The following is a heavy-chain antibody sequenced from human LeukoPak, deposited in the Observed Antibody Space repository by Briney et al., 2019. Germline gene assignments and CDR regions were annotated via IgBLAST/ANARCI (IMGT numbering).Heavy chain of an antibody. CDR1: GFTFSSYG. D-gene: IGHD6-13*01. CDR3: ARALPGIAAAGTFDY. V-gene: IGHV3-33*01. J-gene: IGHJ4*02. Sequence: GRSLRLSCAASGFTFSSYGMHWVRQAPGKGLEWVAVIWYDGSNKYYADSVKGRFPISRDNSKNTLYLQMNSLRAEDTAVYYCARALPGIAAAGTFDYWGQGTLVTVSS. CDR2: IWYDGSNK.